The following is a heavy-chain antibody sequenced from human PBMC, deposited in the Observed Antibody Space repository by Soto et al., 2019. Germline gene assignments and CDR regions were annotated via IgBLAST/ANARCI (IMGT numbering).Heavy chain of an antibody. Sequence: QVQLQESGPGPVKPSQTLSLTCTVSGGSISSGGYYWSWIRQHPGKGLECIGDIYYSGSTYYNPSLKSRVTISVETSENQFPLKLRSVTAADTAVYYCARYGSGSYYPTTFDYWGQGTLVTVSS. D-gene: IGHD3-10*01. CDR1: GGSISSGGYY. J-gene: IGHJ4*02. V-gene: IGHV4-31*03. CDR2: IYYSGST. CDR3: ARYGSGSYYPTTFDY.